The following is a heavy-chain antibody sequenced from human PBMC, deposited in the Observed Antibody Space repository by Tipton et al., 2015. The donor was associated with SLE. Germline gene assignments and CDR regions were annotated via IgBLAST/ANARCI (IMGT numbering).Heavy chain of an antibody. V-gene: IGHV3-23*01. Sequence: SLRLSCAASGFTFSSYEMNWVRQAPGRGLEWVSYISGSGGSTYYADSVKGRFTISRDNSKNTLYLQMNSLRAEDTAVYYCARDRYDSSGYPNAFDIWGQGTMVTVSS. CDR1: GFTFSSYE. J-gene: IGHJ3*02. CDR2: ISGSGGST. CDR3: ARDRYDSSGYPNAFDI. D-gene: IGHD3-22*01.